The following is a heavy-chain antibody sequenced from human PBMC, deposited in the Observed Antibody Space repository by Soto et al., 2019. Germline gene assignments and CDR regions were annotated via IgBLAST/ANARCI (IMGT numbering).Heavy chain of an antibody. CDR2: IYPGDSDT. CDR3: ARHISNVRFSFAMDV. Sequence: GESLKISCKGSGYTFTDYWIVWVRQLPGKGLEWMGIIYPGDSDTRYSPSFQGHVTITVDKSTNTAYLQWNTLKASDTAMYYCARHISNVRFSFAMDVWGQGTTVTVSS. CDR1: GYTFTDYW. J-gene: IGHJ6*02. D-gene: IGHD4-4*01. V-gene: IGHV5-51*01.